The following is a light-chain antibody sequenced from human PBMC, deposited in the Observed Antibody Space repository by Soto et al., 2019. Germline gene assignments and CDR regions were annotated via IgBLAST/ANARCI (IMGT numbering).Light chain of an antibody. CDR2: GAS. Sequence: EIVMTQSPATLSVSPGERGTLSCRASQSVSNNLAWYQQKPGQAPRVLIYGASKRATGIPDRFSGSGSGTDFSLTISRLEPEDFAVYYCHQYDNAPQTYGQGTKVDIK. CDR1: QSVSNN. J-gene: IGKJ2*01. CDR3: HQYDNAPQT. V-gene: IGKV3D-15*01.